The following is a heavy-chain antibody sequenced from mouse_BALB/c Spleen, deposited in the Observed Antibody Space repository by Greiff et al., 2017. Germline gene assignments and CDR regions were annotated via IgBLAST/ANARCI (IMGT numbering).Heavy chain of an antibody. Sequence: DVQLVESGGGLVQPGGSLRLSCATSGFTFTDYYMSWVRQPPGKALEWLGFIRNKANGYTTEYSASVKGRFTISRDNSQSILYLQMNTLRAEDSATYCCAREDDEVAYWGQGTLVTVSA. V-gene: IGHV7-3*02. CDR1: GFTFTDYY. J-gene: IGHJ3*01. CDR2: IRNKANGYTT. D-gene: IGHD2-12*01. CDR3: AREDDEVAY.